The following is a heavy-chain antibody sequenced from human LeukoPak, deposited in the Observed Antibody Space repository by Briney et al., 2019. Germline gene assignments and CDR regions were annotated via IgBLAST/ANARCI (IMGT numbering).Heavy chain of an antibody. V-gene: IGHV3-30*18. J-gene: IGHJ5*02. Sequence: PGRSLRLSCAASGFTFSSYGMHWVRQAPGKGLEGVAIISHDGNNKYYADSVKGRFTISRDNSKNTLYLQMNSLRAEDTAVYYCAKGYLSGFDPWGQGTLVTVSS. CDR2: ISHDGNNK. CDR1: GFTFSSYG. D-gene: IGHD1-14*01. CDR3: AKGYLSGFDP.